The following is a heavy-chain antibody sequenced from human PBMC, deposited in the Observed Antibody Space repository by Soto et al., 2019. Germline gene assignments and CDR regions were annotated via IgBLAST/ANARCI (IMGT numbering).Heavy chain of an antibody. V-gene: IGHV1-2*02. CDR3: ARQDIVVVPAASPLGRSSRYNWFDP. CDR2: INPNSGGT. Sequence: ASVKVSFKASGYTFTGYYMRWVRQAPGQGLEWMGWINPNSGGTNYAQKFQGRVTMTRDTSISTAYMELSRLRSDDTAVYYCARQDIVVVPAASPLGRSSRYNWFDPWGQGTLVTVSS. J-gene: IGHJ5*02. D-gene: IGHD2-2*01. CDR1: GYTFTGYY.